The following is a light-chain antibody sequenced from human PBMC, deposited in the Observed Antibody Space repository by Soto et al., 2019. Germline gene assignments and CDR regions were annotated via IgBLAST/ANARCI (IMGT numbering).Light chain of an antibody. Sequence: EIVLTQSPATLSLSPGERATLSCRASQSVSSYLAWYQQKPGQAPRLLIYDASNRATGIPARFSGSGSGTDFTLTISSLEPEDFAVYYCQQGSYWPWTFGQGTKVEIK. J-gene: IGKJ1*01. CDR2: DAS. V-gene: IGKV3-11*01. CDR3: QQGSYWPWT. CDR1: QSVSSY.